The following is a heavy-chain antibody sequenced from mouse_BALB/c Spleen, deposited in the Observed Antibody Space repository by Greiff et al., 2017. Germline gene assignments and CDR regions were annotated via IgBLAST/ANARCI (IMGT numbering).Heavy chain of an antibody. CDR3: ARSGGGAMDY. Sequence: EVQLQQSGPELGKPGASVKISCKASGYSFTGYNMYWVKQSHRKSLEWIGYIDPNNGGTSYNQKSKGKATLTVDKSSSTAYMHLNSLTSEDSAIYYCARSGGGAMDYWGQGTSVTVSS. V-gene: IGHV1S135*01. D-gene: IGHD3-1*01. CDR2: IDPNNGGT. J-gene: IGHJ4*01. CDR1: GYSFTGYN.